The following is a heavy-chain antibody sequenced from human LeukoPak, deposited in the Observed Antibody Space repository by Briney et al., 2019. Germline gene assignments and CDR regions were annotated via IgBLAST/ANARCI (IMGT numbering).Heavy chain of an antibody. J-gene: IGHJ4*02. Sequence: GGSLRLSCAASGFTFSSYGMSWVRQAPGKGLEWVSAISGSGGSTYYADSVKGRFTISRDTSRSTLYLQMNSLRAEDAAVYYCAKAPVTSCRGAFCYPFDYWGQGTLVTVSS. CDR3: AKAPVTSCRGAFCYPFDY. CDR2: ISGSGGST. V-gene: IGHV3-23*01. D-gene: IGHD2-15*01. CDR1: GFTFSSYG.